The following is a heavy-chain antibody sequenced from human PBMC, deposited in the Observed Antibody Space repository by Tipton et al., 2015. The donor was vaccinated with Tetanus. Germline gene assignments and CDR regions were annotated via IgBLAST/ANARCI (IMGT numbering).Heavy chain of an antibody. CDR3: AGSQSWFAFDI. CDR1: DGYSRNYY. V-gene: IGHV4-59*01. CDR2: IYSSGSA. J-gene: IGHJ3*02. Sequence: TLSLTCSVSDGYSRNYYWSWIRQPPGKGLEWIGNIYSSGSANYNPPLRSRVTISVAASKDRFSLKMISVTPADTAVYYCAGSQSWFAFDIWGQGTIVTVSS. D-gene: IGHD3-10*01.